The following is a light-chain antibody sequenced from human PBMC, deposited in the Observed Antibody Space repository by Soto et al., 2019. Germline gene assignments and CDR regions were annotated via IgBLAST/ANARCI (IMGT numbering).Light chain of an antibody. V-gene: IGKV1-39*01. J-gene: IGKJ4*01. CDR1: HSISDS. CDR3: QQSHNNPIT. CDR2: EAT. Sequence: DIQMTQSPSSLSASVVDRVTITFRAAHSISDSFNWYQQKPGKGPKLLIYEATILQSGVPSSFSGSGSGTDFTLTISSLQPEDFATYYCQQSHNNPITFGGGTKVDIK.